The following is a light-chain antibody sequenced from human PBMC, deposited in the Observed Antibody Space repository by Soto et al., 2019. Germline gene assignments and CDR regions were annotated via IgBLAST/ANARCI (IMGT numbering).Light chain of an antibody. CDR2: DAS. CDR3: QQYNRYYT. Sequence: DIQMTQSPSTLSASVGDRVTITCRASQSISNWLAWYQQKPGKAPKVLIYDASTLKSGVPSRFSGSGSGTEFTLTLSSLQSDDFATYYCQQYNRYYTFGQGTKLEIK. V-gene: IGKV1-5*01. CDR1: QSISNW. J-gene: IGKJ2*01.